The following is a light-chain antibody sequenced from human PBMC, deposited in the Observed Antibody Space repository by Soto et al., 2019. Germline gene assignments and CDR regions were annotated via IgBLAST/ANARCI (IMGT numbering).Light chain of an antibody. CDR1: SSDVGSYNF. V-gene: IGLV2-23*01. J-gene: IGLJ2*01. CDR2: EGT. CDR3: CSYISRSTSVL. Sequence: QPVLTQPASVSGSPGQSITISCTGTSSDVGSYNFVSWYQQSPGKAPKLMIYEGTKRPSGVSNRFSASKSGNTASLTISGLQAEDEADYYCCSYISRSTSVLFGGGTKVTVL.